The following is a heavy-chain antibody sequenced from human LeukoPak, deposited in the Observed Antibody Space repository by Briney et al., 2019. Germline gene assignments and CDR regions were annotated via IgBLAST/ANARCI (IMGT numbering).Heavy chain of an antibody. J-gene: IGHJ4*02. CDR1: TFTFSNYW. V-gene: IGHV3-7*01. D-gene: IGHD5-12*01. Sequence: EGSLRLSCAASTFTFSNYWMNWARQAPGKGLEWVATIKHDGSEKHYVDSVEGRFTISRDNAMNSLYLQMNSLRAEDTAVYYCARDRGLSGYDLCDYWGQGTLVTVSS. CDR2: IKHDGSEK. CDR3: ARDRGLSGYDLCDY.